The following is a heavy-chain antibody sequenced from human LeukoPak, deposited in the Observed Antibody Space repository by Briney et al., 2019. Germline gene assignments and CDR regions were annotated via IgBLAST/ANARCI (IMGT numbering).Heavy chain of an antibody. V-gene: IGHV3-21*01. Sequence: GGSPRLSCAASGFTFSSYSMNWVRQAPGKGLEWVSSISSSSSYIYYADSVKGRFTISRDNAKNSLYLQMNSLRAEDTAVYYCARTGDSSSSDDYWGQGTLVTVSS. CDR3: ARTGDSSSSDDY. D-gene: IGHD6-6*01. CDR2: ISSSSSYI. CDR1: GFTFSSYS. J-gene: IGHJ4*02.